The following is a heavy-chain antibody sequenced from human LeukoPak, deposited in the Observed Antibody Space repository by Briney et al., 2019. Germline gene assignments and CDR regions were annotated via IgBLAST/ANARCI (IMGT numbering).Heavy chain of an antibody. CDR1: GGSISSYY. Sequence: SETLSLTCTVSGGSISSYYWSWIRQPPGKGLEWIGEINHSGSTNYNPSLKSRVTISVDTSKNQFSLKLSSVTAADTAVYYCARTVPDYDFWSGHYLGYFDYWGQGTLVTVSS. D-gene: IGHD3-3*01. V-gene: IGHV4-34*01. J-gene: IGHJ4*02. CDR2: INHSGST. CDR3: ARTVPDYDFWSGHYLGYFDY.